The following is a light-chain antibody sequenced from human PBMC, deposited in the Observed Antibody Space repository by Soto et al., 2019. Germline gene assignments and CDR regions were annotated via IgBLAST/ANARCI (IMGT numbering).Light chain of an antibody. CDR3: HQSYSNPTT. CDR2: AAS. J-gene: IGKJ5*01. V-gene: IGKV1-39*01. Sequence: DIQMTQSPSSLSASGGYRFTIRCRASQSISSYLNWYQQKXGQAPKLVIYAASRLQSGVPSRFSGSESGTDFTLTISSLQPDDFETYYCHQSYSNPTTFGQGTRLEIK. CDR1: QSISSY.